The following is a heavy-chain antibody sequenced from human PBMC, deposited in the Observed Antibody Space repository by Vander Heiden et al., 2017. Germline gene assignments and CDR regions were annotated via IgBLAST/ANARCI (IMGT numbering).Heavy chain of an antibody. CDR1: GGTFSSYA. V-gene: IGHV1-69*01. D-gene: IGHD3-16*01. CDR2: IIPIFGTA. Sequence: QVQLVQSGAAVKKPGSSVKVSCKASGGTFSSYAISWVRQAPGQGLEWMGGIIPIFGTANYAQYVQGRVTITADESTSIAYMELSSLRYEDTAVYYCAREFQFYIWGGMDFWGQGTPVTVSS. CDR3: AREFQFYIWGGMDF. J-gene: IGHJ6*02.